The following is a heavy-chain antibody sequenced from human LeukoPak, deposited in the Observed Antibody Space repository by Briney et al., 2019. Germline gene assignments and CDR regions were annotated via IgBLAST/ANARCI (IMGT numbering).Heavy chain of an antibody. CDR3: ARPQGGRQLWLHFDY. Sequence: PGRSLRLSCVASGFTFSTYAIHWVRQAPGKGLEWVAVVSYDGNNKYYAASVKGRFTISRDNSKNTLYLQVNSLRPEDTAVYYCARPQGGRQLWLHFDYWGQGTLVTVSS. V-gene: IGHV3-30-3*01. CDR1: GFTFSTYA. D-gene: IGHD5-18*01. J-gene: IGHJ4*02. CDR2: VSYDGNNK.